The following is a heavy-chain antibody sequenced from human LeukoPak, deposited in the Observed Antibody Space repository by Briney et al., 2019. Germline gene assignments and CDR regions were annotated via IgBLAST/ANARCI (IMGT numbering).Heavy chain of an antibody. CDR2: MNPNSGNT. CDR3: ARWSSSTSSYFDY. Sequence: ASVKVSCKASGYTFTSYDINWVRQATGQGLEWMGWMNPNSGNTGYAQKFQGRVTMTRNTSTSTAYMELSSLRSEDTAVYYCARWSSSTSSYFDYWGQGTLVTVSS. CDR1: GYTFTSYD. J-gene: IGHJ4*02. V-gene: IGHV1-8*01. D-gene: IGHD2-2*01.